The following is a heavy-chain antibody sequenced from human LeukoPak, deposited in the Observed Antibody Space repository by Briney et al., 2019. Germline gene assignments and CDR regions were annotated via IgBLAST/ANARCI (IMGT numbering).Heavy chain of an antibody. CDR1: GFTFGSFA. CDR3: GKTTAGYSSGQKPAWPVDY. J-gene: IGHJ4*02. D-gene: IGHD5-18*01. Sequence: GGSLRLSCEASGFTFGSFAMYWVRQAPGKGLDWIAGIFGSGGSPHYADSVKGRFTISRDNSKNLQINSLRAEDTAVYYCGKTTAGYSSGQKPAWPVDYWGQGTLVTVSS. V-gene: IGHV3-23*01. CDR2: IFGSGGSP.